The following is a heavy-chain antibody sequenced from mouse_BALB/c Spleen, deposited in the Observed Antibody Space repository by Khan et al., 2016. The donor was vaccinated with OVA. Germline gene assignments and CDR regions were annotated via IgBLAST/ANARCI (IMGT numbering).Heavy chain of an antibody. Sequence: QVQLQQSGAELARPGASVKMSCKASGYTFTSYTMHWVKQRPGQGLEWIGYINPSSGYTNYNQKIKDKATLTADKSSSTAYMQLSSLTSEDSAVYYCAREGTGAWFAYWGQGTLVTVSA. V-gene: IGHV1-4*01. D-gene: IGHD4-1*01. J-gene: IGHJ3*01. CDR3: AREGTGAWFAY. CDR1: GYTFTSYT. CDR2: INPSSGYT.